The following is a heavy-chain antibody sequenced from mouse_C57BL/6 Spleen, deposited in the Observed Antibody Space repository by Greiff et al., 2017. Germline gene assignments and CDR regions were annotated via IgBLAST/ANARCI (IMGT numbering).Heavy chain of an antibody. CDR3: ARSSTTVVAHWYFDV. CDR2: IYPGSGNT. Sequence: QVQLKQSGAELVRPGASVKLSCKASGYTFTNYYINWVKQRPGQGLEWIARIYPGSGNTYYNEKFKGKATLTAEKSSSTAYMQRSSLTSEDSAVYCCARSSTTVVAHWYFDVWGTGTTVTVSA. V-gene: IGHV1-76*01. D-gene: IGHD1-1*01. CDR1: GYTFTNYY. J-gene: IGHJ1*03.